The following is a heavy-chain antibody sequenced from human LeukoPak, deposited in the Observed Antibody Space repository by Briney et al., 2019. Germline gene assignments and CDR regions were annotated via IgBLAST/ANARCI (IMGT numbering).Heavy chain of an antibody. CDR3: ARGRGNPTHFDY. V-gene: IGHV1-69*02. CDR1: RGTFSSYT. Sequence: EASVKVSCKASRGTFSSYTISWVRQAPGHGLEWMGRIIPILGIANYAQKFQGRVKITADKSTSTAYMELSSLRSEDTAVYYCARGRGNPTHFDYWGQGTLVTVSS. J-gene: IGHJ4*02. D-gene: IGHD3-16*01. CDR2: IIPILGIA.